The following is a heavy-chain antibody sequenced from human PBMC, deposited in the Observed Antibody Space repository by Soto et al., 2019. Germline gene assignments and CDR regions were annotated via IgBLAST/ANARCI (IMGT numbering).Heavy chain of an antibody. J-gene: IGHJ4*02. CDR2: IYYSGST. CDR1: GGSISSGGYY. V-gene: IGHV4-31*03. Sequence: SETLSLTCTVSGGSISSGGYYWSWIRQHPGKGLEWIGYIYYSGSTYYNPSLKSRVTISVDTSKNQFSLKLSSVTAADTAVYYCAVTTGDCTNGVCYSFDYWGQGTLVTVSS. CDR3: AVTTGDCTNGVCYSFDY. D-gene: IGHD2-8*01.